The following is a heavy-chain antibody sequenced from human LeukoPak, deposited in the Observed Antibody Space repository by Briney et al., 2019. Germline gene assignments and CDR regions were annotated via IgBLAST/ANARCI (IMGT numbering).Heavy chain of an antibody. Sequence: SETLSLTCTVSGGSISSSSYYWGWICQPRGKGLEWIGSIYYSGSTYYNPSLKSRVTISVDTSKNQFSLKLSSVTAADTAVYYCAREVRGVTNGAFDIWGQGTMVTVSS. D-gene: IGHD3-10*01. J-gene: IGHJ3*02. CDR1: GGSISSSSYY. CDR2: IYYSGST. V-gene: IGHV4-39*07. CDR3: AREVRGVTNGAFDI.